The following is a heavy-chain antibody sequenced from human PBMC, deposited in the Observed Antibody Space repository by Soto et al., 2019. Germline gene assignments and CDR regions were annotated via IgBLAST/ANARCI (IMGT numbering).Heavy chain of an antibody. D-gene: IGHD3-3*01. J-gene: IGHJ5*02. CDR2: ISPDGASK. V-gene: IGHV3-30*04. Sequence: GGFLRLSCTASGFTFRNFAMYWVRQAPGKGLDWVAGISPDGASKYHSDSVKGRLTISRDNSKDTLYLEMSGLRRDDTAVYYCARGDQWVVFGPTDHWGQGTLVTVSS. CDR3: ARGDQWVVFGPTDH. CDR1: GFTFRNFA.